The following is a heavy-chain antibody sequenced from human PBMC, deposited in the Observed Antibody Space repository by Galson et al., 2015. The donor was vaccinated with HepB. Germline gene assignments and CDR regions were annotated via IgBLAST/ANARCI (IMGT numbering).Heavy chain of an antibody. Sequence: SLRLSCAAYGFNFSRHWKYWVRQAPGKGLVCVSRITSDASSAAYADSVKGRFTISRDNVKNTLFLQMNSLRAEDTALYYCARESVAAINLFDSWGQGTLVTVSS. V-gene: IGHV3-74*01. CDR1: GFNFSRHW. D-gene: IGHD6-19*01. J-gene: IGHJ5*01. CDR2: ITSDASSA. CDR3: ARESVAAINLFDS.